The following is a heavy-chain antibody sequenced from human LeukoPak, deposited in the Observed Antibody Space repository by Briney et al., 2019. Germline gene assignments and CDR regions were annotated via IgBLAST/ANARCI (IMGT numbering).Heavy chain of an antibody. CDR2: IYCSGST. CDR3: ASIAVAGGYYYYMDV. Sequence: SETLSLTCTVSGGSISSHYWSWIRQPPGKGLEWIGYIYCSGSTNYNPSLKSRVTISVDTSKNQFSLKLSSVTAADTAVYYCASIAVAGGYYYYMDVWGKGTTVTVPS. J-gene: IGHJ6*03. V-gene: IGHV4-59*11. CDR1: GGSISSHY. D-gene: IGHD6-19*01.